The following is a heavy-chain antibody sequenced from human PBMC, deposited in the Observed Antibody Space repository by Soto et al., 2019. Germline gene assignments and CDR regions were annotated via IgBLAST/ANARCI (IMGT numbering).Heavy chain of an antibody. J-gene: IGHJ4*02. D-gene: IGHD6-19*01. CDR1: GFTFSSYA. CDR3: VKSPPIAVADY. CDR2: ISSNGGST. Sequence: SLRLSCSASGFTFSSYAMHWVRQAPGKGLEYVSAISSNGGSTYYADSVKGRFTISRDNSKNTLYLQMSSLRAEDTAVYYCVKSPPIAVADYWGQGTLVTVSS. V-gene: IGHV3-64D*06.